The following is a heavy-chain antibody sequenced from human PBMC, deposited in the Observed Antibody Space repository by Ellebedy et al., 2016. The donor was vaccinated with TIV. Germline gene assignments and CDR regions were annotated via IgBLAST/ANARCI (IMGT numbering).Heavy chain of an antibody. CDR3: ARDGVPVGVYCSGGSSHEDY. CDR1: GYTFTGYY. D-gene: IGHD2-15*01. Sequence: AASVKVSCKASGYTFTGYYMHWVRQAPGQGLEWMGWINPNSGGTNYAQKFQGRVTMTRDTSISTAYMELSRLRSDDTAVYYCARDGVPVGVYCSGGSSHEDYWGQGTLVTVSS. V-gene: IGHV1-2*02. J-gene: IGHJ4*02. CDR2: INPNSGGT.